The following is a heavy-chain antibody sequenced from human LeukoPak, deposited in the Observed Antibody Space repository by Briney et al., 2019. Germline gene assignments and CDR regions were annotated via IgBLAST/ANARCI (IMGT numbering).Heavy chain of an antibody. V-gene: IGHV4-34*08. D-gene: IGHD6-13*01. CDR3: AGSSWYGLGDY. Sequence: SETVSLTCAVYGGTFSGYYWSWIPQPPGKGLEWIGEINHSGSTNYNPSLKSRVTISVDTSKNQFSLKLSSVTAADTAVYYCAGSSWYGLGDYWGQGTLVTVSS. J-gene: IGHJ4*02. CDR2: INHSGST. CDR1: GGTFSGYY.